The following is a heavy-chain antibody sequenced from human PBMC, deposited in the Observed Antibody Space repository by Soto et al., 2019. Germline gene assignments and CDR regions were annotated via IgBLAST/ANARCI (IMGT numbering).Heavy chain of an antibody. D-gene: IGHD6-19*01. V-gene: IGHV4-59*01. CDR3: ARVRWTVAGPGHFDY. Sequence: QVQLQESGPGLVKPSETLSLTCTVSGGSISSYYWSWIRQPQGKGLEWIGYSYYSGSTNNHPSLMTRVTISVDTSKNQFSLKLSSVAAADTAVYSCARVRWTVAGPGHFDYWGQGTLVTVSS. CDR2: SYYSGST. CDR1: GGSISSYY. J-gene: IGHJ4*02.